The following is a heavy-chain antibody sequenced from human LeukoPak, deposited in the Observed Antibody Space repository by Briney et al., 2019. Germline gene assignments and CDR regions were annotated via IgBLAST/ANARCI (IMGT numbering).Heavy chain of an antibody. CDR2: INSDGSST. J-gene: IGHJ6*02. CDR1: GFMFSNYW. V-gene: IGHV3-74*01. D-gene: IGHD2-8*02. CDR3: TRVQAGRSGLMDV. Sequence: GGSLRLSCAASGFMFSNYWMHWVRQAPGKGLVWVSRINSDGSSTNYADSVKGRFTISRDNAKNTLFLQMNSLRAEDTAMYYCTRVQAGRSGLMDVWGRGTTVTVSS.